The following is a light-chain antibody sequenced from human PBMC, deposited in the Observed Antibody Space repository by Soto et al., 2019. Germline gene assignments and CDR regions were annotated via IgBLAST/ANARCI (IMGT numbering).Light chain of an antibody. Sequence: EMVLTQSPGTLSLSPGERATLSCRASQSVSSSSYLAWYQQKPGQAPRLLIYGASSRATGIPDRFSGSGSGTDFTLTISRLEPEDFAVYYCQQYGSSPSYTFGQGTKLEIK. CDR1: QSVSSSSY. CDR3: QQYGSSPSYT. CDR2: GAS. V-gene: IGKV3-20*01. J-gene: IGKJ2*01.